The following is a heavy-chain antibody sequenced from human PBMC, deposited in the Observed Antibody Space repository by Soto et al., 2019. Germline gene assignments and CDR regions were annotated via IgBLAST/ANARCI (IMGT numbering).Heavy chain of an antibody. Sequence: QLHLQESGSGLVKPSQTLSLTCAVSAGSISSGGYSWSWIRQPPGKGLVWIGYIYHRGSTYYNPSLKRRVDTAVDRSKNQFSLKLSSVTTAHTAVYYCARVPSPWGQGTLVTVSS. V-gene: IGHV4-30-2*01. CDR2: IYHRGST. CDR1: AGSISSGGYS. CDR3: ARVPSP. J-gene: IGHJ5*02.